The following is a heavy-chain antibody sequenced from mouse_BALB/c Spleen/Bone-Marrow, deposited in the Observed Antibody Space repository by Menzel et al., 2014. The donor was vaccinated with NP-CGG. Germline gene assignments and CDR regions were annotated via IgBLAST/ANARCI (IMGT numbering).Heavy chain of an antibody. CDR1: GFTFSSYA. Sequence: EVKLVESGGGLVKPGGSLKLSCAAPGFTFSSYAMSWVRQTPVKRLEWVASISSGGSTYYPDSVKGRFTISRDNARNILYLQMSSLRSEDTAMYYCARLITRGNFDYWGQGTTLTVSS. D-gene: IGHD2-4*01. J-gene: IGHJ2*01. CDR3: ARLITRGNFDY. CDR2: ISSGGST. V-gene: IGHV5-6-5*01.